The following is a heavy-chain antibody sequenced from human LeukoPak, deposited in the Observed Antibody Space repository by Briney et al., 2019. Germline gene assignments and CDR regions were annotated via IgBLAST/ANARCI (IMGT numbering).Heavy chain of an antibody. D-gene: IGHD6-6*01. V-gene: IGHV4-34*01. Sequence: PSETLSLTCAVYGGSFSGYYWSWIRQPPGKGLEWIGEINHSGSTNYNPSLKSRVTISVDTSKNQFSLKLSSVTAADTAVYYCARHLYSSSSWDYWGQGTLVTVSS. CDR1: GGSFSGYY. CDR2: INHSGST. J-gene: IGHJ4*02. CDR3: ARHLYSSSSWDY.